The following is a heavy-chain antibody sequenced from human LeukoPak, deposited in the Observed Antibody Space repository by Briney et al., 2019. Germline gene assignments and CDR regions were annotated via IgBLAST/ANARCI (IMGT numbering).Heavy chain of an antibody. D-gene: IGHD6-13*01. V-gene: IGHV3-33*06. CDR2: IWNDGSYK. J-gene: IGHJ4*02. CDR3: AKVVQYTASTGTGLDY. CDR1: GFTFFNYG. Sequence: GGSLRLSCAASGFTFFNYGMHWVRQAPGKGLDWVAVIWNDGSYKYYVDPVKGRFTISRDNPKNTLYLQMNSLRAEDTAIYYCAKVVQYTASTGTGLDYWGQGTLVTVSS.